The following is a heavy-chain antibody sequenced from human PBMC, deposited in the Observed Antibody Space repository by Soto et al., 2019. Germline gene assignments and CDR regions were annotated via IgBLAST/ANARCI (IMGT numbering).Heavy chain of an antibody. CDR2: INPNSGGT. J-gene: IGHJ6*02. CDR3: ARNERIAEAGRTYYYGMDV. CDR1: GYTFTGYY. Sequence: GASVKVSRKASGYTFTGYYMHWVRQAPGQGLEWMGWINPNSGGTNYAQKFQGWVTMTRDTSISTAYMELSRLRSDDTAVYYCARNERIAEAGRTYYYGMDVSGQGTTVIVSS. V-gene: IGHV1-2*04. D-gene: IGHD6-13*01.